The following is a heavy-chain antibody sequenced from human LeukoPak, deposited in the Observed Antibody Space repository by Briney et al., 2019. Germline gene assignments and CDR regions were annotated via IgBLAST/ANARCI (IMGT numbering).Heavy chain of an antibody. J-gene: IGHJ3*02. CDR2: IYHSGST. CDR3: AAQRVVRGVMSAFDI. D-gene: IGHD3-10*01. CDR1: GDSIGSYF. V-gene: IGHV4-59*06. Sequence: PSETLSLTCTVSGDSIGSYFWSWIRQSPGKGLEWIGHIYHSGSTNYNPSLKSRVTISVDTSKNQFSLKLSSVTAADTAVYYCAAQRVVRGVMSAFDIWGQGTMVTVSS.